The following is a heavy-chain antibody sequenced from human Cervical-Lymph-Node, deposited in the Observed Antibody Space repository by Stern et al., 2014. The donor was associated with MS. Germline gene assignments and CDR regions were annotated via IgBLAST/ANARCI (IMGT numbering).Heavy chain of an antibody. Sequence: EVQLGESGGGVVRPGRSLRLSCAASGFPFEDYGMSWVRQAPGEGVEWGAAINWNGGSTVYAGSVQGRFTISRDNAKNSLYLQMNSLRAEDTALYHCARAFCTGGVCYSFPFYGMDVWGQGTTVTVSS. CDR1: GFPFEDYG. V-gene: IGHV3-20*01. D-gene: IGHD2-8*02. CDR2: INWNGGST. CDR3: ARAFCTGGVCYSFPFYGMDV. J-gene: IGHJ6*02.